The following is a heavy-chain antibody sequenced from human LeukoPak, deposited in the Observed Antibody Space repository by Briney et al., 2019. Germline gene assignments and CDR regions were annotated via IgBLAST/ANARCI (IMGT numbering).Heavy chain of an antibody. CDR2: IRDDGSIK. V-gene: IGHV3-30*02. CDR1: GFSFNTYG. Sequence: GESLRLSCSASGFSFNTYGMHWVRQTPGKGLEWVAFIRDDGSIKHYADFLRGRFTISRDNSKNTLYLQMHGLTTEDTSIYYCAKDARQQINWFDSWGQGTLVTVSS. D-gene: IGHD6-13*01. CDR3: AKDARQQINWFDS. J-gene: IGHJ5*01.